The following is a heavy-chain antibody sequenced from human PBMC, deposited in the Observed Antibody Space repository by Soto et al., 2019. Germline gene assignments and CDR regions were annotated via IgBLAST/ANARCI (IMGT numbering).Heavy chain of an antibody. CDR1: GFSFSSYA. D-gene: IGHD2-2*01. J-gene: IGHJ4*02. CDR2: ISSSGGST. Sequence: EVQLLESGGGLVQPGGSLRLSCAASGFSFSSYAMSWVRQAPGKGLEWVSAISSSGGSTYYADSVKGRFTISRDNSKNTLNLQMISLRAEDTDVYYCGKDSAGHSYCSSTSYYPYNFDYRGQGSLVTVST. V-gene: IGHV3-23*01. CDR3: GKDSAGHSYCSSTSYYPYNFDY.